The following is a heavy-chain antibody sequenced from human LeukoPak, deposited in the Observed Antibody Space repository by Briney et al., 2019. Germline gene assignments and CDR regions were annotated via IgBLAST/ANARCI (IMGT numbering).Heavy chain of an antibody. CDR1: GGSISSGDYY. D-gene: IGHD6-6*01. Sequence: SQTLSLTCTVSGGSISSGDYYWSWIRQPPGKGLEWIGYIYYSGSTYYNPSLKSRVTISVDTSKNQFSLKLSSVTAADTAVYYCAREGTEYSSSSEADDYWGQGTLVTVSS. J-gene: IGHJ4*02. V-gene: IGHV4-30-4*01. CDR3: AREGTEYSSSSEADDY. CDR2: IYYSGST.